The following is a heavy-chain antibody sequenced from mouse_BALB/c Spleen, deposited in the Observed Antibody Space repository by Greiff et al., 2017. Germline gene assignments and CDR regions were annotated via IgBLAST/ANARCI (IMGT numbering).Heavy chain of an antibody. D-gene: IGHD4-1*01. CDR3: ARKSLLGTGTKWYFDV. CDR1: GYTFTSYW. V-gene: IGHV1-7*01. J-gene: IGHJ1*01. Sequence: QVQLKQSGAELAKPGASVKMSCKASGYTFTSYWMHWVKQRPGQGLEWIGYINPSTGYTEYNQKFKDKATLTADKSSSTAYMQLSSLTSEDSAVYYCARKSLLGTGTKWYFDVWGAGTTVTVSS. CDR2: INPSTGYT.